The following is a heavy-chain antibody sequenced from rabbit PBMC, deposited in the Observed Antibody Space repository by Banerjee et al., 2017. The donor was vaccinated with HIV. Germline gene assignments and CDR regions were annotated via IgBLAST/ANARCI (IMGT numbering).Heavy chain of an antibody. D-gene: IGHD8-1*01. V-gene: IGHV1S40*01. CDR1: GFSFSSSDY. CDR3: ARDTGSSFSSYGMDL. Sequence: QSLEESGGGLVQREGSLTLTCKASGFSFSSSDYICWVRQAPGKGLEWISCIAGSSSGFTYSATWAKGRFTCSKTSSTTVTLQMTSLTVADTATYFCARDTGSSFSSYGMDLWGQCTLVTVS. J-gene: IGHJ6*01. CDR2: IAGSSSGFT.